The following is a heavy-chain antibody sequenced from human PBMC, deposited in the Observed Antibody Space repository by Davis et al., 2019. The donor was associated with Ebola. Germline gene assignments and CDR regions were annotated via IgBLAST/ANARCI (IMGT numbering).Heavy chain of an antibody. V-gene: IGHV3-74*01. J-gene: IGHJ6*02. Sequence: GESLKISCAAFGFTFTNYWMHWVRQAPGKGLVWVSRINSDGSSINYADSVKGRFTISRDNAKNTLYLQMNSLRAEDTAVYYCARAGVKRNGMDVWGQGTTVTVSS. CDR2: INSDGSSI. CDR1: GFTFTNYW. CDR3: ARAGVKRNGMDV. D-gene: IGHD4-23*01.